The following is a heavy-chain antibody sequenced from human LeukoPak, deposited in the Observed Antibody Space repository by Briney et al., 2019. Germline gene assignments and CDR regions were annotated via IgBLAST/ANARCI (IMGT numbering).Heavy chain of an antibody. J-gene: IGHJ4*02. CDR2: INHSGST. V-gene: IGHV4-34*01. D-gene: IGHD6-19*01. Sequence: PSETLSLTCAVYGGSFSGYYWSWIRQPPGKGLEWIGEINHSGSTNYNPSLKSRVTISVDTSKNQFSLKLGSVTAADTAVYYCARGRSIAVAVEGGDPPYYFDYWGQGTLVTVSS. CDR1: GGSFSGYY. CDR3: ARGRSIAVAVEGGDPPYYFDY.